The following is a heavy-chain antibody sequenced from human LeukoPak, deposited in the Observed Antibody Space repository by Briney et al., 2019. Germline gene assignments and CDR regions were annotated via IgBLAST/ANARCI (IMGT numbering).Heavy chain of an antibody. J-gene: IGHJ6*02. CDR3: AKDGSSSAYYYYGMDV. V-gene: IGHV3-30*18. D-gene: IGHD6-6*01. Sequence: GGSLRLSCAASGFTFSSYGMHWVRQAPGKGLEWVAVISYDGSNKYYADSVKGRFTISRDNSKNTLYLQMNSLRAEDTAVYYCAKDGSSSAYYYYGMDVWGQGTTVTVSS. CDR2: ISYDGSNK. CDR1: GFTFSSYG.